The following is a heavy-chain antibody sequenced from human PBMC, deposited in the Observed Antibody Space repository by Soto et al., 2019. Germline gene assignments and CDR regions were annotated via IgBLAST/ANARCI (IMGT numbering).Heavy chain of an antibody. J-gene: IGHJ6*02. CDR1: GFTFSSYA. CDR2: ISGSGGST. V-gene: IGHV3-23*01. CDR3: AKDLGYCSGGSCPTGRFHYYYYYGMDV. D-gene: IGHD2-15*01. Sequence: GGSLRLSCAASGFTFSSYAMSWVRQAPGKGLEWVSAISGSGGSTYYADSVKGRFTISRDNSKNTLYLQMNSLRAEDTAVYYCAKDLGYCSGGSCPTGRFHYYYYYGMDVWGQGTTVTVSS.